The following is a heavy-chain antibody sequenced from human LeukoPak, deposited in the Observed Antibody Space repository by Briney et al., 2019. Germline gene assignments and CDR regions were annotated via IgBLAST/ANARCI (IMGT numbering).Heavy chain of an antibody. Sequence: ASVKVSCKASGYTFTNYYMHWLRQAPGQGLELMGMINPGDGSTSYAHNFQGRVTMTRDTSTSTVYMELSSLRSEDTAVYYCARASYDNSGYYVYWGQGTLVTVSS. CDR3: ARASYDNSGYYVY. CDR1: GYTFTNYY. J-gene: IGHJ4*02. CDR2: INPGDGST. V-gene: IGHV1-46*01. D-gene: IGHD3-22*01.